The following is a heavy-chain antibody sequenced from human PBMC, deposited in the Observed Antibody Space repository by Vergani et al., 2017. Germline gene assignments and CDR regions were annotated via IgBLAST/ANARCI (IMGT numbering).Heavy chain of an antibody. J-gene: IGHJ6*03. CDR2: ISGSGGST. D-gene: IGHD2-2*01. CDR3: GDIVVVPAAPTPGGYMDD. V-gene: IGHV3-23*01. Sequence: EVQLLESGGGLVQPGGSLRLSCAASGFTFSSYAMSWVRQAPGKGLEWVSAISGSGGSTYYADSVKGRFTISRDNSKNTLYLQMNSLRAEDTAVYYCGDIVVVPAAPTPGGYMDDWGKGTTVTVSS. CDR1: GFTFSSYA.